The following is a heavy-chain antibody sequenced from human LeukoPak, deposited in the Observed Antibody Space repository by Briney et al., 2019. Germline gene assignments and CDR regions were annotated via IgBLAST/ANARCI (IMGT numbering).Heavy chain of an antibody. D-gene: IGHD3-10*01. CDR1: GFTLSPSW. CDR2: ISSDGRNT. CDR3: ARDWHYRLDM. V-gene: IGHV3-74*01. Sequence: SGGSLRLSCAASGFTLSPSWMNWVRHAPGKGRVWGSRISSDGRNTVYADSVKGRFTISRDNARNTVYLQMTSLRAEDSALYFCARDWHYRLDMWGQGAQVTVS. J-gene: IGHJ4*02.